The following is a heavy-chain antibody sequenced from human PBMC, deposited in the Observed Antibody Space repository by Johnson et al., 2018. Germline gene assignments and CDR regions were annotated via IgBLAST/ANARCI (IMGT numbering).Heavy chain of an antibody. CDR1: GFIFSNYG. Sequence: ASGFIFSNYGIHWVRQAPCKGLDWVAVISYDGSYQYYADSVKGRFNISRDNSKNTLYLQMNSLIAEDTALYYCAKATPMITFGGVIVKADAFDIWGQGTMVTVSS. CDR2: ISYDGSYQ. J-gene: IGHJ3*02. V-gene: IGHV3-30*18. CDR3: AKATPMITFGGVIVKADAFDI. D-gene: IGHD3-16*02.